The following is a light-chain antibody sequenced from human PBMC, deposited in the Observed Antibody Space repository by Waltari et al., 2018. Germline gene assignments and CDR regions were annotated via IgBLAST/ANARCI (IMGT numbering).Light chain of an antibody. J-gene: IGLJ2*01. CDR2: DDI. V-gene: IGLV3-21*03. CDR3: QVWDIDSDPSVV. CDR1: NLGTKT. Sequence: SYVLTQPPSVSVAPGRTASITCGGNNLGTKTANWYQQKPGQAPVMVVYDDIDRPSGIPERFSGSNSGNTATLIINRVEAGDEADYYCQVWDIDSDPSVVFGGGTKLTVL.